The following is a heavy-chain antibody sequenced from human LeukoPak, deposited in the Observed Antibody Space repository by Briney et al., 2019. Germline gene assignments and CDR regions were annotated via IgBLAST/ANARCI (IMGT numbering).Heavy chain of an antibody. D-gene: IGHD3-3*01. J-gene: IGHJ4*02. CDR3: ARSIFGVVEYFDY. CDR1: GYTFTSYG. Sequence: ASVKVSCKASGYTFTSYGISWVRQAPGQGLERMGWISAYNGNTNYAQKLQGRVTITTDESTSTAYMELSSLRSEDTAVYYCARSIFGVVEYFDYWGQGTLVTVSS. CDR2: ISAYNGNT. V-gene: IGHV1-18*01.